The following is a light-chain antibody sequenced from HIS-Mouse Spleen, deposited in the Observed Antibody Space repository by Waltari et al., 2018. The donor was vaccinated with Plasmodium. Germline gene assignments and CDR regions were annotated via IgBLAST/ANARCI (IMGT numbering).Light chain of an antibody. Sequence: QSALTQPASVSGSPGQSITLSCTGTSSDVGGYNYFSWYQQHPGKAPKRMIYDVSNRPSGVSNRFSGSKSGNTASLTISGLQAEDEADYYCSSYTSSSTYVFGTGTKVTVL. V-gene: IGLV2-14*03. J-gene: IGLJ1*01. CDR3: SSYTSSSTYV. CDR1: SSDVGGYNY. CDR2: DVS.